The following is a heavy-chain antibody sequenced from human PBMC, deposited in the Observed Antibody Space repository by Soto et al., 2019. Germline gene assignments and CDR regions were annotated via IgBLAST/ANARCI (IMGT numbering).Heavy chain of an antibody. Sequence: EVQLVESGGGLIQPGGSLRLSCAVSGFTVSNNYMSWVRQAPGKGLEGVSVIYSGGYTAYGDSVKGRFTISRDNSKNTPYLKSESQRAADPAVYFWAQPPGGGGYWGQGTLVTVSS. J-gene: IGHJ4*02. CDR2: IYSGGYT. CDR3: AQPPGGGGY. CDR1: GFTVSNNY. V-gene: IGHV3-53*01. D-gene: IGHD3-10*01.